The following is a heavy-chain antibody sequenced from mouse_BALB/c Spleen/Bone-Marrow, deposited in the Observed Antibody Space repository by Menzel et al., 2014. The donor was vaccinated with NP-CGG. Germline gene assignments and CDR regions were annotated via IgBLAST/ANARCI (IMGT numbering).Heavy chain of an antibody. J-gene: IGHJ2*01. CDR3: ASYYYGHYFDY. CDR1: GSNIKDTY. CDR2: IDPASGNT. D-gene: IGHD1-1*01. Sequence: EVKLMESGAELVKPGASVKLSCTASGSNIKDTYMHWVKQRPEQGLEWIGRIDPASGNTKYDPKFQGKATITADTSSNTAYLQLSSLTSEDTAVYYCASYYYGHYFDYWGQGTTLTVSS. V-gene: IGHV14-3*02.